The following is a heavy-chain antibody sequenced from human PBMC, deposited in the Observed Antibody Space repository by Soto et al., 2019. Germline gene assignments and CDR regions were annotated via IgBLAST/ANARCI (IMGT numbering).Heavy chain of an antibody. J-gene: IGHJ4*02. CDR1: GYTFNIYC. D-gene: IGHD5-18*01. CDR2: ISAYNGNT. Sequence: ASVKVSCKASGYTFNIYCIQLVRQAPGQGLEWMGWISAYNGNTNYAQKLQDRVTMTTDTSTSTAYMELSSLRPEDTAVYYCATDVGGYSYGLAGHWGPGTLVTVSS. V-gene: IGHV1-18*01. CDR3: ATDVGGYSYGLAGH.